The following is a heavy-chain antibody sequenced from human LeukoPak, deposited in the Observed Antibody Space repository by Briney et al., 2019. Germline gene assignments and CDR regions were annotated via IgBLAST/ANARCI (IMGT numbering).Heavy chain of an antibody. V-gene: IGHV4-4*07. J-gene: IGHJ6*03. CDR1: GGSISSYY. Sequence: SETLSLTCTVSGGSISSYYWSWIRQPAGKGLEWIGRIYTSGSTNYNPSLKSRVTMSVDTSKNQFSLKLSSVTAADTAVYYCARGLTDSGSYYMDVWGKGTTVTISS. CDR2: IYTSGST. D-gene: IGHD3-10*01. CDR3: ARGLTDSGSYYMDV.